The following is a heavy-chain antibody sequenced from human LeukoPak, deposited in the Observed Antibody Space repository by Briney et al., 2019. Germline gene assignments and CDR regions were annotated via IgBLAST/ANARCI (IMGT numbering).Heavy chain of an antibody. CDR2: ISGSGGST. D-gene: IGHD2-15*01. CDR3: AKQSGGSSPFDY. Sequence: GSLRLSCAASGFTFSSCAMSWVRQAPGKGLEWVSAISGSGGSTYYADSVKGRFTISRDNSKNTLYLQMNSLRAEDTAVYYCAKQSGGSSPFDYWGQGTLVTVSS. J-gene: IGHJ4*02. CDR1: GFTFSSCA. V-gene: IGHV3-23*01.